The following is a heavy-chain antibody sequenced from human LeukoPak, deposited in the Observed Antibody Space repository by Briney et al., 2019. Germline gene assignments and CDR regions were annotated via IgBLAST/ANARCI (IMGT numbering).Heavy chain of an antibody. CDR3: ARETGNSAFDY. D-gene: IGHD4-23*01. J-gene: IGHJ4*02. Sequence: SETLSLTCIVSGGSISSISSNNYHWGWIRQPPGKGLEWIGSIYYSGSTYYNPSLKSRVTISVDTSKNQFSLKLSSVTAADTAVYYCARETGNSAFDYWGQGTLVTVSS. CDR2: IYYSGST. CDR1: GGSISSISSNNYH. V-gene: IGHV4-39*07.